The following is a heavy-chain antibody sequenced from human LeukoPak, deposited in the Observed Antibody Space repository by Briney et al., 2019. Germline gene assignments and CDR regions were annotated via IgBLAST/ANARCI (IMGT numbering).Heavy chain of an antibody. J-gene: IGHJ5*02. CDR2: ISYDGSNK. CDR1: GFTVSSNY. Sequence: GGSLRLSCAASGFTVSSNYMSWVRQAPGKGLEWVAVISYDGSNKYYADSVKGRFTISRDNSKNTLYLQVNSLRAEDTAVYYCARGGTGYSYGLLSAWGQGTLVTVSS. CDR3: ARGGTGYSYGLLSA. D-gene: IGHD5-18*01. V-gene: IGHV3-30-3*01.